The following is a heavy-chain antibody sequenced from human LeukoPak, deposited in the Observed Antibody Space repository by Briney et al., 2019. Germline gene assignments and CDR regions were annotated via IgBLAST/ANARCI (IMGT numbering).Heavy chain of an antibody. CDR1: GGSISSYY. V-gene: IGHV4-59*01. CDR3: ARGLNSSGYYYVSFFFDY. J-gene: IGHJ4*02. D-gene: IGHD3-22*01. CDR2: IYYSGST. Sequence: SETLSLTCTVSGGSISSYYWSWLRQPPGKGLEWIGYIYYSGSTNYNPSLKSRVTISVDTSKIQFSLKLSSVTAADTAVYYCARGLNSSGYYYVSFFFDYGGQGTLVTVSS.